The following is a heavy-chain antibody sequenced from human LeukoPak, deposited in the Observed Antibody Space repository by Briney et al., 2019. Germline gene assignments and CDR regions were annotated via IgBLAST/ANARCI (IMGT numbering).Heavy chain of an antibody. CDR1: GFTFSSYA. J-gene: IGHJ2*01. CDR2: ISGSGGST. V-gene: IGHV3-23*01. CDR3: AKDSSTVTTPWYFDL. Sequence: GGSLRLSCAASGFTFSSYAMSWVRQAPGKGLEWVSAISGSGGSTYYADSVKGRFTISRDNAKNSLYLQMNSLRAEDTALYYCAKDSSTVTTPWYFDLWGRGTLVTVSS. D-gene: IGHD4-17*01.